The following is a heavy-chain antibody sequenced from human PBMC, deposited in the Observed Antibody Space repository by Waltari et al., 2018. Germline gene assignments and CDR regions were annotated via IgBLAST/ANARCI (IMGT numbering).Heavy chain of an antibody. CDR1: GFSDYT. D-gene: IGHD2-15*01. CDR3: ASAPRPMVSAPFDY. Sequence: EVQLVESGGGLVQPGGSLRLSCSGFGFSDYTRAWVRQAPGKGRELVSGISNSGDMTSYADSVKGRFTISRDTSKNTLFLQMNGLRAEDTAIYYCASAPRPMVSAPFDYWGQGVLVTVSS. CDR2: ISNSGDMT. J-gene: IGHJ4*02. V-gene: IGHV3-23*04.